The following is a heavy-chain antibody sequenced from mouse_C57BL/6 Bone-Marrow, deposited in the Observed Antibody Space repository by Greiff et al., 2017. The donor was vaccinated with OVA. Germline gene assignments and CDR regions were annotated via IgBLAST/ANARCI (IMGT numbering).Heavy chain of an antibody. D-gene: IGHD1-1*01. CDR3: ATPIYYYGSSYGGGSY. CDR2: IDPEDGET. J-gene: IGHJ2*01. V-gene: IGHV14-2*01. Sequence: VQLKESGAELVKPGASVKLSCTASGFNTKDYYMHWVKQRTEQGLEWIGRIDPEDGETKYAPKFQGKATITADTSSNTAYLQLSSLTSEDTAVYYCATPIYYYGSSYGGGSYWGQGTTLTVSS. CDR1: GFNTKDYY.